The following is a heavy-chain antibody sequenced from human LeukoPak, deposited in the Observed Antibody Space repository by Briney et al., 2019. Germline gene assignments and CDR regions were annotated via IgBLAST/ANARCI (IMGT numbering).Heavy chain of an antibody. J-gene: IGHJ4*02. Sequence: PSETLSLTCTVSGGSISSSSYYWGWIRQPPGKGLEWIGSIYYSGSTYYNPSLKSRVTISVDTSKNQFSLKLSSVTAADTAVYYCARHQSNYDYWGQGTLVTVSP. V-gene: IGHV4-39*01. CDR2: IYYSGST. D-gene: IGHD4-11*01. CDR1: GGSISSSSYY. CDR3: ARHQSNYDY.